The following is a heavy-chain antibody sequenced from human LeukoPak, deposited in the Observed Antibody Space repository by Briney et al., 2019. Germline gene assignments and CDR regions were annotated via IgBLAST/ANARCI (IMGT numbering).Heavy chain of an antibody. D-gene: IGHD2-2*01. CDR1: GFTFSSYA. Sequence: GSLRLSCAASGFTFSSYAMHWVRQAPGKGLEWVALISYDGSNEYYADSVRGRFTISRDNSKFTLYMQMNSLRAEDTAVYYCARVRAGYCTSTSCYTGMDVWGQGTTVTVSS. J-gene: IGHJ6*02. CDR2: ISYDGSNE. V-gene: IGHV3-30*04. CDR3: ARVRAGYCTSTSCYTGMDV.